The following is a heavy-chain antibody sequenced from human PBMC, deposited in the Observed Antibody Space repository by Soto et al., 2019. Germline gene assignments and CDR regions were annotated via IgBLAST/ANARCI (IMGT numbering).Heavy chain of an antibody. V-gene: IGHV4-38-2*01. CDR1: GYSISSGYY. CDR3: TRLPESLEFVDF. Sequence: PSETLSLTCAVSGYSISSGYYWGCIRQPPGKGLEWVGSIHYTGYTYYNPSLKSRATMSVDTSNNQFSLRLGSVTAADTAVYYCTRLPESLEFVDFWGQGTLVTV. D-gene: IGHD1-1*01. J-gene: IGHJ4*02. CDR2: IHYTGYT.